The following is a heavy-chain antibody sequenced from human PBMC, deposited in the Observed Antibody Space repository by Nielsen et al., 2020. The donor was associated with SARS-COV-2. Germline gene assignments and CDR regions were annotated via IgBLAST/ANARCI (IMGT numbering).Heavy chain of an antibody. D-gene: IGHD5-12*01. Sequence: GGSLRLSCAASGFTFDDYAMHWVRQAPGKGLEWVSGISWNSGSIGYADPVKGRFTISRDNAKNSLYLQMNSLRAEDTAVYYCAKGGYSGYDSDAFDIWGQGTMVTVSS. CDR3: AKGGYSGYDSDAFDI. CDR1: GFTFDDYA. V-gene: IGHV3-9*01. CDR2: ISWNSGSI. J-gene: IGHJ3*02.